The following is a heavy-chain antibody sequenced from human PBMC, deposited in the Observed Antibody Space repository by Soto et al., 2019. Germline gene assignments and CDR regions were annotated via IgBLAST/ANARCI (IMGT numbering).Heavy chain of an antibody. CDR3: ERGEESSTPFDY. V-gene: IGHV4-34*01. CDR2: INHSGST. D-gene: IGHD6-6*01. Sequence: SETLSLTCAVYGGSFSGYYWSWIRQPPGKGLEWIGEINHSGSTNYNPSLKSRVTISVDTSKNQFSLRLSSVTAADTAVYYCERGEESSTPFDYWGQGTLVTVSS. J-gene: IGHJ4*02. CDR1: GGSFSGYY.